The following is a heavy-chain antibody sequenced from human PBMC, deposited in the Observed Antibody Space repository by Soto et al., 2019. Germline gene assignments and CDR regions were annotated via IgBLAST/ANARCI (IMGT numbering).Heavy chain of an antibody. V-gene: IGHV3-7*03. CDR2: IKEDGSET. CDR1: GFSFSHYW. CDR3: VRGGYCGRTSCYKNFYFDL. J-gene: IGHJ2*01. Sequence: EVQLVESGGGLVQPGGSLRVSCAASGFSFSHYWMSWVRQAPGKRLEWMANIKEDGSETYYVDSVKGRFTISRDNSQNALYWQMNSLSADDAAVYYCVRGGYCGRTSCYKNFYFDLWGRGTLVTVS. D-gene: IGHD2-2*02.